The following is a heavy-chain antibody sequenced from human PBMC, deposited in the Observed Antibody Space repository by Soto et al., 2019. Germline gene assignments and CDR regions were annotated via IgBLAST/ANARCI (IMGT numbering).Heavy chain of an antibody. D-gene: IGHD3-10*01. V-gene: IGHV3-23*01. Sequence: PGGSLRLSCVAPGFTFSSYSMSWVRQAPGKGLEWVSGFRAGGDDGTTYYADSVKGRFTISRDNSKNTLFLQMDSLRAEDSAIYYCEKKVNSGSGSQYFDYFGQGSLVTVSS. CDR1: GFTFSSYS. CDR2: FRAGGDDGTT. CDR3: EKKVNSGSGSQYFDY. J-gene: IGHJ4*02.